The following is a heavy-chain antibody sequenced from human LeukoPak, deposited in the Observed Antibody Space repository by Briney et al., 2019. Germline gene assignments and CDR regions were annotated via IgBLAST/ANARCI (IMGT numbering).Heavy chain of an antibody. J-gene: IGHJ6*02. CDR1: GFTFSTYE. CDR3: AREKNYYGMDV. Sequence: PGGSLRLSCAASGFTFSTYEMNWVRQAPGKGLEWVSYISGSGSTIYYADSVKGRFTISRDNAEHSLYLQMRGLRAEDTAVYYCAREKNYYGMDVWGQGTTVTVSS. CDR2: ISGSGSTI. V-gene: IGHV3-48*03.